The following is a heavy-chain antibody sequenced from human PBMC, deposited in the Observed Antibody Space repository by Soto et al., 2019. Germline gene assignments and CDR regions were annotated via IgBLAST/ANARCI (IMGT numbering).Heavy chain of an antibody. D-gene: IGHD6-19*01. Sequence: PSQTLSLTCAISGDSVSSNTAAWNWIRSSPSRGLEWLGRTYYRSNWRHDYAVSVKSRITVNPDTSKNHFSLQLNSVTPDDTAVYYCGRGVAGTGFDLWGQGTPVTVSS. V-gene: IGHV6-1*01. CDR1: GDSVSSNTAA. CDR2: TYYRSNWRH. J-gene: IGHJ4*02. CDR3: GRGVAGTGFDL.